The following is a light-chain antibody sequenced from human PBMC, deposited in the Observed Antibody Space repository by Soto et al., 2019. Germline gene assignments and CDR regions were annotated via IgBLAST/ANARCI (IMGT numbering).Light chain of an antibody. J-gene: IGLJ2*01. CDR2: EVN. CDR3: SSYTVSRTRL. CDR1: SSDIGGYNY. Sequence: QSALTQPASVSGSPGQSITISCTGSSSDIGGYNYVSWFQQYPDKAPKLLIYEVNNRPSGVSNRFSGSKSGNTASLTISGLQAEDEADYYCSSYTVSRTRLFGGGTKLTVL. V-gene: IGLV2-14*01.